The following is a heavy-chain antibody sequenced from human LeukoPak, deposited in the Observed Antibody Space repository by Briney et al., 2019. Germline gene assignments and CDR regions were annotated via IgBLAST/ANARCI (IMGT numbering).Heavy chain of an antibody. CDR3: AKDFEGIVVVVAATLTY. D-gene: IGHD2-15*01. CDR1: GFTFSSYA. Sequence: PGASLRLSCAASGFTFSSYAMSWVRQAPGKGLEWVSAISGSGGSTYYADSVKGRSTISRDNSKNTLYLQMNSLRAEDTAVYYCAKDFEGIVVVVAATLTYWGQGTLVTVSS. CDR2: ISGSGGST. V-gene: IGHV3-23*01. J-gene: IGHJ4*02.